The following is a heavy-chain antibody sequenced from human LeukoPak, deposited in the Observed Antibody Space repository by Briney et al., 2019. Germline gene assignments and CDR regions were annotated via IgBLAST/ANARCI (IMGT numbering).Heavy chain of an antibody. V-gene: IGHV3-33*06. CDR3: AKVALAPDSSGLDY. CDR1: GFTFSSYA. J-gene: IGHJ4*02. D-gene: IGHD3-22*01. CDR2: IWYDGSNK. Sequence: GGSLRLSCAASGFTFSSYAMSWVRQAPGKGLEWVAVIWYDGSNKYYADSVKGRFTISRDNSKNTLYLQMNSLRAEDTAVYYCAKVALAPDSSGLDYWGQGTLVTVSS.